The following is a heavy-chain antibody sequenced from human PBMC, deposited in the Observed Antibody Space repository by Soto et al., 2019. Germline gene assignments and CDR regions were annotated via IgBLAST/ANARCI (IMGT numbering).Heavy chain of an antibody. Sequence: GGSLRLSCAASGFTFSSYGMHWVRQAPGKGLEWVAVIWYDGSNKYYADSVKGRFTISRDNSKNTLYLQMNSLRAEDTAVYYCARAPIVVVPAAIAYYFDYWGQGTLVTVSS. CDR1: GFTFSSYG. V-gene: IGHV3-33*01. CDR2: IWYDGSNK. CDR3: ARAPIVVVPAAIAYYFDY. J-gene: IGHJ4*02. D-gene: IGHD2-2*01.